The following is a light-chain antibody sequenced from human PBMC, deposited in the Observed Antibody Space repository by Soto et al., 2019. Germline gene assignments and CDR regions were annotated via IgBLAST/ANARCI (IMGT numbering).Light chain of an antibody. CDR2: ASS. Sequence: DIQMTQSPSSLSASVGDRVTITCRASQSISNNLNWYQQRPGTAPKLLIYASSNLQSGVPSRFSGSGSGTDFTLTISSLLPEDFATYYCQQGFSSPRTFGQGTKLEIK. V-gene: IGKV1-39*01. J-gene: IGKJ1*01. CDR1: QSISNN. CDR3: QQGFSSPRT.